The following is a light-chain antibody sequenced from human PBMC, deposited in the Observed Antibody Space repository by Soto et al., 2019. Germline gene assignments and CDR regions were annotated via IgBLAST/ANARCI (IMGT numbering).Light chain of an antibody. J-gene: IGLJ1*01. Sequence: QSVLTQPASVSGYPGQSITISCTGASSDVGAYNYVAWCQQHPGKGPKLLIYDVSNRPSGFSSRFSGSKSGNTASLTISGLRAEDEADYFCSSYTTSCTYVFGTGTKLTVL. CDR2: DVS. V-gene: IGLV2-14*01. CDR3: SSYTTSCTYV. CDR1: SSDVGAYNY.